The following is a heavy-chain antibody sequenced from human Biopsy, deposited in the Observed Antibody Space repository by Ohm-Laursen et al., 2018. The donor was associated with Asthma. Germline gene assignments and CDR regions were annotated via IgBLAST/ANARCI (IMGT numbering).Heavy chain of an antibody. Sequence: TLSLTCAVSGGSMTPTSHYWDWIRQAPGKGLEWIGYISYGGKTSYNPSLKNRVTISRDTSKNQFSLRPPPVTAADTAVYFCARRITIFGVVQKDHGMDAWGQGTTVIVSS. CDR3: ARRITIFGVVQKDHGMDA. D-gene: IGHD3-3*01. V-gene: IGHV4-39*01. J-gene: IGHJ6*02. CDR1: GGSMTPTSHY. CDR2: ISYGGKT.